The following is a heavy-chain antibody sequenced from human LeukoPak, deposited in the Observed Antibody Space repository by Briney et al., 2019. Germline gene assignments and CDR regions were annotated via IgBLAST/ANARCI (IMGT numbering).Heavy chain of an antibody. D-gene: IGHD3-9*01. CDR2: IKQDGSEK. Sequence: GGSLRLSCAASGFTFSSYWMSWVRQAPGKGLEWVANIKQDGSEKYYVDSVKGRFTISRDNAKDSLYLQMNSLRAEDTAVYYCAKDMYNDILTGLDYWGQGTLVTVSS. CDR3: AKDMYNDILTGLDY. J-gene: IGHJ4*02. V-gene: IGHV3-7*01. CDR1: GFTFSSYW.